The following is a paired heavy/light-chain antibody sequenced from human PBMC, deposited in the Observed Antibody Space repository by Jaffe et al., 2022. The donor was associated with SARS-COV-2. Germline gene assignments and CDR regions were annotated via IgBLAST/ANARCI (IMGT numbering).Heavy chain of an antibody. D-gene: IGHD3-9*01. J-gene: IGHJ3*02. V-gene: IGHV3-49*03. CDR3: TRARLSYDVLTGYYFHDAFDI. Sequence: EVQLVESGGGLVQPGRSLRLSCTASGFTFGGYVMSWFRQAPGRGLEWVGFIRNEAYGETTEYAASVRGKFTISRDDSKSIAYLQMSSLTTEDTAVYYCTRARLSYDVLTGYYFHDAFDIWGQGTMVTVSS. CDR1: GFTFGGYV. CDR2: IRNEAYGETT.
Light chain of an antibody. J-gene: IGKJ1*01. CDR2: AAS. CDR1: QGISNY. Sequence: DIQMTQSPSSLSASVGDRVTITCRASQGISNYLAWYQQKPGKVPKLLISAASTLQSGVPSRFSGSGSGTDFTLIISNLQPEDVATYYCQKYDIVPWTFGQGTKVEIK. CDR3: QKYDIVPWT. V-gene: IGKV1-27*01.